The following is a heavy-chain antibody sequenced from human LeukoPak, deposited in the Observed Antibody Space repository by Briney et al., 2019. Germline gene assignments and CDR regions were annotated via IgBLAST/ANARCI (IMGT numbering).Heavy chain of an antibody. D-gene: IGHD4-17*01. Sequence: GGSLRLSCAASGFTFSSYAMSWVRQAPGKGLEWVGRIKSKTDGGTTDYAAPVKGRFTISRDDSKNTLYLQMNSLKTEDTAVYYCTTGAYGDYVGFDYWGQGTLVTVSS. J-gene: IGHJ4*02. CDR3: TTGAYGDYVGFDY. CDR2: IKSKTDGGTT. V-gene: IGHV3-15*01. CDR1: GFTFSSYA.